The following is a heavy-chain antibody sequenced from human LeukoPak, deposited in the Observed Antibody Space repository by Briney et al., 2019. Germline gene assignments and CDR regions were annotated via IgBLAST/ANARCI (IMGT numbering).Heavy chain of an antibody. CDR2: INQDGSKK. J-gene: IGHJ4*02. Sequence: EGSLRLSCTASGFTFSSDWMNWVRQAPGKGLEWLANINQDGSKKYYLDSVKGRFTISRDNAKNSLYLQMNSLRAEDTAVYYCARDPDQVVGANFDYWGQGTLVTVSS. D-gene: IGHD2-2*01. V-gene: IGHV3-7*01. CDR3: ARDPDQVVGANFDY. CDR1: GFTFSSDW.